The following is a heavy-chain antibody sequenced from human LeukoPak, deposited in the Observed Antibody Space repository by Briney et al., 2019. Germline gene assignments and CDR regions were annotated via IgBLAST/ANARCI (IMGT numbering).Heavy chain of an antibody. D-gene: IGHD3-10*01. J-gene: IGHJ4*02. Sequence: GGSLRLSCAASGFTFSSSAMSWVRQAPGKGLEWVSTISGSGDRTYYADSVKGGFTISRDNSKNTLFLHMNSLRAEDTAVYSCAKGYYGSGSYGWFDYWGQGALVTVSS. V-gene: IGHV3-23*01. CDR1: GFTFSSSA. CDR3: AKGYYGSGSYGWFDY. CDR2: ISGSGDRT.